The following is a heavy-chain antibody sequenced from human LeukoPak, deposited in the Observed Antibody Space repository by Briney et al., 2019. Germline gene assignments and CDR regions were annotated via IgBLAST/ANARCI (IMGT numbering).Heavy chain of an antibody. CDR3: AKRTGVTELHFDH. CDR1: GFTFNNYV. Sequence: GGSLRLSCAASGFTFNNYVMGWVRQAQGKGLEWVSAISENGGGADYADSVRGRFTISRDNSQNTVYQQMNSLRAEDTAVYYCAKRTGVTELHFDHWGQGTLVTVSS. J-gene: IGHJ4*02. D-gene: IGHD1-7*01. V-gene: IGHV3-23*01. CDR2: ISENGGGA.